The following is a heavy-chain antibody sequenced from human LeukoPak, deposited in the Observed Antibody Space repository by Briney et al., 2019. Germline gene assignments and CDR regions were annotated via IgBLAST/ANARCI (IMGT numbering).Heavy chain of an antibody. V-gene: IGHV1-69*05. CDR1: GGTFSSYA. Sequence: VASVKVSCKASGGTFSSYAISWVRQAPGQGLEWMGGIIPILGTANYAQKFQGRVTITTDESTSTAYMELSSLGSEDTAVYYCARDGQAYSSSWEPYYYYYMDVWGKGTTVTVSS. J-gene: IGHJ6*03. CDR3: ARDGQAYSSSWEPYYYYYMDV. CDR2: IIPILGTA. D-gene: IGHD6-13*01.